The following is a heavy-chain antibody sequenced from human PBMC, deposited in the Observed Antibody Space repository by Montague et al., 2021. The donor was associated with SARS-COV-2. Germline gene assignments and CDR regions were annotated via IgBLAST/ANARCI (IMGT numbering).Heavy chain of an antibody. CDR2: MYHGGTT. V-gene: IGHV4-34*01. CDR3: ASADDNGSGYLEV. J-gene: IGHJ6*03. Sequence: SETLSLTCAVFDGGIRNFYSSWIRKRPRQGLRRKEKMYHGGTTYYNPSLKRRVTISVDKSRNQFSLKLNFVTAADAAVYYCASADDNGSGYLEVWGKGTTVTVSS. CDR1: DGGIRNFY. D-gene: IGHD1-26*01.